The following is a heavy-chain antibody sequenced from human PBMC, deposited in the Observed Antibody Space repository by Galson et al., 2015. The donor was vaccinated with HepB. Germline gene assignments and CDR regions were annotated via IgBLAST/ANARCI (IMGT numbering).Heavy chain of an antibody. CDR3: TTDVDYSSYWSWLDP. D-gene: IGHD2-8*02. CDR1: GFPFNNAW. V-gene: IGHV3-15*01. Sequence: SLRLSCAASGFPFNNAWMTWVRQAPGMGLEWVGRIKSKTDGETTDYAAPVKGRFTISRDDSKNRLYLQMNSLKTEATAVYYCTTDVDYSSYWSWLDPWGQGTLVTVSS. CDR2: IKSKTDGETT. J-gene: IGHJ5*02.